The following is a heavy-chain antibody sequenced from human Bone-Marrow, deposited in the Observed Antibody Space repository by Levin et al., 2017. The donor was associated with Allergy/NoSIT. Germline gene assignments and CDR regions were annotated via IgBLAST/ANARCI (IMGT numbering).Heavy chain of an antibody. CDR3: VTDSRATDLVAFDV. V-gene: IGHV1-24*01. D-gene: IGHD2-15*01. Sequence: GASVKVSCKISGHSLSELSIHWVRQPPGKGLEWMGGFDPEHLETTFAQNFQGRVTVTENTSTDTANMERSRLNFDDTAVYYCVTDSRATDLVAFDVWGQGTMVIVSS. CDR2: FDPEHLET. J-gene: IGHJ3*01. CDR1: GHSLSELS.